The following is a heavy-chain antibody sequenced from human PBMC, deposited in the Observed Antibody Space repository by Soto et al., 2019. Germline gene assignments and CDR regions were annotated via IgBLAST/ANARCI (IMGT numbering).Heavy chain of an antibody. D-gene: IGHD3-10*01. CDR2: IIPLFGTA. Sequence: QVQLVQSGADVKKPGSSVKVSCQASGVTFSSETLGWVRQAPGQGLEWVGGIIPLFGTASYAKKFQGRVTSSADESTRSVYMELGSLRSDGTAVYFCATELGENPASPFDAWGQGTLVTVSS. CDR1: GVTFSSET. CDR3: ATELGENPASPFDA. J-gene: IGHJ4*02. V-gene: IGHV1-69*01.